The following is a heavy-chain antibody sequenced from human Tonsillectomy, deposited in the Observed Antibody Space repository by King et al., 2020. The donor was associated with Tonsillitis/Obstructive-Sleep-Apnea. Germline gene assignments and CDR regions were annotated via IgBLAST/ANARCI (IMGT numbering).Heavy chain of an antibody. V-gene: IGHV1-46*01. D-gene: IGHD2-2*02. CDR1: GYTFTSYY. CDR3: ARDRCSSTSCYKYFQH. CDR2: INPSGGST. Sequence: VQLVESGAEVKKPGASVKVSCKASGYTFTSYYMHWVRQAPGQGLEWMGIINPSGGSTSYAQKFQGRVTMTRDTSTSTVYMELSSLRSEDTAVYYFARDRCSSTSCYKYFQHWGQGTLVSVSS. J-gene: IGHJ1*01.